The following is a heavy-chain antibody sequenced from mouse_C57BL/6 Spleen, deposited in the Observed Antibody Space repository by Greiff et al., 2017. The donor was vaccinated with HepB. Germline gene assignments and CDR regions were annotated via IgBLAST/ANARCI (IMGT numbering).Heavy chain of an antibody. CDR3: AAAQATRYFDY. Sequence: VQLKQPGAELVRPGSSVKLSCKASGYTFTSYWMDWVKQRPGQGLEWIGNIYPSDSETHYNQKFKDKATLTVDKSSSTAYMQLSSLTSEDSAVYYCAAAQATRYFDYWGQGTTLTVSS. D-gene: IGHD3-2*02. CDR1: GYTFTSYW. J-gene: IGHJ2*01. CDR2: IYPSDSET. V-gene: IGHV1-61*01.